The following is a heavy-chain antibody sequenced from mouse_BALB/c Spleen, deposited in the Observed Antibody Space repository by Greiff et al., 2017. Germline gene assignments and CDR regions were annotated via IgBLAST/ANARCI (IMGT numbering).Heavy chain of an antibody. CDR1: GYTFSSYW. D-gene: IGHD4-1*01. CDR2: ILPGSGST. Sequence: QVQLKQSGAELMKPGASVKISCKATGYTFSSYWIEWVKQRPGHGLEWIGEILPGSGSTNYNEKFKGKATFTADTSSNTAYMQLSSLTSEDSAVYYCARKLGRGYFDYWGQGTTLTVSS. V-gene: IGHV1-9*01. CDR3: ARKLGRGYFDY. J-gene: IGHJ2*01.